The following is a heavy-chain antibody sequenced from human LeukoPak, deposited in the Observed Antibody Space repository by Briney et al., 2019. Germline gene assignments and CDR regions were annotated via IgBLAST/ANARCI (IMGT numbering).Heavy chain of an antibody. Sequence: GGSLRLSCAASGFTFSSYWMNWVRQAPGKGLQWVANMDADGIQRNYLGSLRGRFTISRDNSKNTLYLQMNSLRAEDTAVYYCARDEYSGYVDYWGQGTLVTVSS. J-gene: IGHJ4*02. D-gene: IGHD5-12*01. CDR1: GFTFSSYW. CDR2: MDADGIQR. V-gene: IGHV3-7*01. CDR3: ARDEYSGYVDY.